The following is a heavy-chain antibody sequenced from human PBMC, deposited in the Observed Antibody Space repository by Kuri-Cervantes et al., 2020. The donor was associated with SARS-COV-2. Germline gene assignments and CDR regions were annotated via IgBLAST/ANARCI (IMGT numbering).Heavy chain of an antibody. CDR3: ARVTTVTEGY. Sequence: GGSLTVCWAASGFTFSSYGMHWVRQAPGKGLEWVAVIWYDGSNKYYADSVKGRFTISRDNSKNTLYLQMNSLRAEDTAVYYCARVTTVTEGYWGQGTLVTVSS. J-gene: IGHJ4*02. D-gene: IGHD4-11*01. V-gene: IGHV3-33*08. CDR2: IWYDGSNK. CDR1: GFTFSSYG.